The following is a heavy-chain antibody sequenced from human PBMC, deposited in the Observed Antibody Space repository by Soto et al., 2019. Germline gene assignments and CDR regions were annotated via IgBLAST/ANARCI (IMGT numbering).Heavy chain of an antibody. CDR3: AKSFNDYVWGSTTGGY. J-gene: IGHJ4*02. CDR2: ISYDGSNK. CDR1: GFTFSSYG. V-gene: IGHV3-30*18. Sequence: VQLVESGGGLVQPGGSLRLSCAASGFTFSSYGMHWVRQAPGKGLEWVAVISYDGSNKYYADSVKGRFTISRDNSKNTLYLQMNSLRAEDTAVYYCAKSFNDYVWGSTTGGYWGQGTLVTVSS. D-gene: IGHD3-16*01.